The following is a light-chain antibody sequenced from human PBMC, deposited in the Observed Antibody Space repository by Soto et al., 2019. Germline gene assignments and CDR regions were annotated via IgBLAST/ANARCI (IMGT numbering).Light chain of an antibody. CDR2: DVN. CDR3: CSYAGSTTWV. CDR1: SSDVGGYNY. Sequence: QSALTQPRSVSGSPGQSVTISCTGTSSDVGGYNYVSWYQQHPGKAPKLMMYDVNKRPSGVPDRFSGSRSGNTASLTISGLQAEDEADYYCCSYAGSTTWVFGGGTKLTVL. V-gene: IGLV2-11*01. J-gene: IGLJ3*02.